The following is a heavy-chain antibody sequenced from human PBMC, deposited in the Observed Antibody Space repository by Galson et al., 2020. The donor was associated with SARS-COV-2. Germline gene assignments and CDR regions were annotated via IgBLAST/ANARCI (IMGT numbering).Heavy chain of an antibody. Sequence: GGSLRLSCAASGFTFSSYWMSWVRQAPGKGLEWVANIKQDGSENYYVDSVKGRFTISRDNAKNSLYLRMNSLRAEDTAVYHCARVVLGSGSYYSPRIRYFDFWGQGTLVTVSS. D-gene: IGHD3-10*01. CDR2: IKQDGSEN. J-gene: IGHJ4*02. CDR3: ARVVLGSGSYYSPRIRYFDF. CDR1: GFTFSSYW. V-gene: IGHV3-7*01.